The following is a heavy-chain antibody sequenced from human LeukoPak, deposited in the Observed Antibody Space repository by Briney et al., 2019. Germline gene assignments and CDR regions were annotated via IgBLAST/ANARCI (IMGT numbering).Heavy chain of an antibody. D-gene: IGHD2-15*01. Sequence: GESLKISCKGSGYSFTSYWIGWVRQMPGKGLEWMGIIYPGDSDTTYSPAFQGQVTISADKSISTAYLQWSSLKASDTAIYYCARHALGPLPRYYYGMDVWGQGTTVTVSS. J-gene: IGHJ6*02. CDR3: ARHALGPLPRYYYGMDV. V-gene: IGHV5-51*01. CDR2: IYPGDSDT. CDR1: GYSFTSYW.